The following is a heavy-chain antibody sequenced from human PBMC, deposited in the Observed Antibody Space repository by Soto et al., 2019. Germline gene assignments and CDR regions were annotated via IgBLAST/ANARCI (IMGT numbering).Heavy chain of an antibody. CDR1: GYPFTSYG. Sequence: VKGSCKTSGYPFTSYGIIWVRQAPGQGLEWMGRISAYNGNTNYAQKLQGRVTMTTDTSTSTAYMELRSLRSDDTAVYYCARAYMVGVGDYYGMDVCGQRIAVTVSS. CDR3: ARAYMVGVGDYYGMDV. D-gene: IGHD3-10*02. CDR2: ISAYNGNT. J-gene: IGHJ6*02. V-gene: IGHV1-18*01.